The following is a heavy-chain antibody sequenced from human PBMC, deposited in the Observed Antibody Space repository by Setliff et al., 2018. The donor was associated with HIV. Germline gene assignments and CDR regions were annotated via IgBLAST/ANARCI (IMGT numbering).Heavy chain of an antibody. CDR2: IYLGDSDT. Sequence: GESLKISCKGSGYRFTSYWIDWVRQTPGKGLEWMGIIYLGDSDTRYSPSFQGQVTISADKSTSTAYLQWTSLKASDSAMYYCASGLWDYGGKFLLREYFNHWGQGTLVTVSS. D-gene: IGHD4-17*01. J-gene: IGHJ1*01. CDR3: ASGLWDYGGKFLLREYFNH. CDR1: GYRFTSYW. V-gene: IGHV5-51*01.